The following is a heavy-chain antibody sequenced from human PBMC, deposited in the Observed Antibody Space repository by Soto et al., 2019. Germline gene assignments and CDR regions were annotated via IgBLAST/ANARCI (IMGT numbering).Heavy chain of an antibody. J-gene: IGHJ4*02. CDR1: GGTFSSYA. V-gene: IGHV1-69*06. Sequence: SVKVSCKASGGTFSSYAISWVRQAPGQGLEWMGGIIPIFGTANYAQKFQGRVTITADNSKNTLYLQMNSLRAEDTAVYYCAKFDWGAQPGGYFDYWGQGTLVTVSS. D-gene: IGHD3-16*01. CDR2: IIPIFGTA. CDR3: AKFDWGAQPGGYFDY.